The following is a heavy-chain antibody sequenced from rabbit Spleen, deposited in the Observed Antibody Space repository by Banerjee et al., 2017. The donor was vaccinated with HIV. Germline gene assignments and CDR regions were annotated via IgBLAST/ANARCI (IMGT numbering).Heavy chain of an antibody. CDR1: GVSFSGDSY. V-gene: IGHV1S40*01. CDR2: IDAGSSGFT. Sequence: QSLEESGGDLVKPGASLTLTCIASGVSFSGDSYMCWVRQAPGKGLEWIACIDAGSSGFTYFANWAKGRFTCSKTSSTTVTLQMTSLTVADTATYFCARDTGSSFSSYGMDLWGPGTLVTVS. CDR3: ARDTGSSFSSYGMDL. J-gene: IGHJ6*01. D-gene: IGHD8-1*01.